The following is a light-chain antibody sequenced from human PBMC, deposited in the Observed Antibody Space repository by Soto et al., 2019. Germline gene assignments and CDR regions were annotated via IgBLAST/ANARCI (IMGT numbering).Light chain of an antibody. V-gene: IGLV2-11*01. CDR3: CSYAGSYSFDV. J-gene: IGLJ1*01. CDR2: DVS. Sequence: FALTQPRSVSRAPGQAVTIFCTGTSRDVGNYNYVSWFQQHPGKAPKLMIYDVSKRPSGVPDRFSGSKSGNTASLTISGLQAEDEADYYCCSYAGSYSFDVFGTGTKVTVL. CDR1: SRDVGNYNY.